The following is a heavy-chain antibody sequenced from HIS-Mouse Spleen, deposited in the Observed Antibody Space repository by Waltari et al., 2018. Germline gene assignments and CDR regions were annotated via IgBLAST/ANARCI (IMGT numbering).Heavy chain of an antibody. D-gene: IGHD6-13*01. CDR3: AHSRKRGAAASYGSCGAFDI. J-gene: IGHJ3*02. CDR1: GFSLSTSGVG. Sequence: QITLKESGPTLVKPTQTLTLTCTFSGFSLSTSGVGVGWILQPPGKALEWLALIYWNDDKRYSPSLKSRLTITKDTSKNQVVLTMTNMDPVDTATYYCAHSRKRGAAASYGSCGAFDIWGQGTMVTVSS. CDR2: IYWNDDK. V-gene: IGHV2-5*01.